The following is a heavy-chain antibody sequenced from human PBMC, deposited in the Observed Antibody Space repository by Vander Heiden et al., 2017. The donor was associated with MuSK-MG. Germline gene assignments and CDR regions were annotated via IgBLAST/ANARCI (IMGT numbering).Heavy chain of an antibody. V-gene: IGHV2-26*01. J-gene: IGHJ4*02. CDR3: ARSSDGDNIFDY. D-gene: IGHD4-17*01. Sequence: QVTLKESGPVLVKPTETLTLTCTVSGFSLSNARMGVSWIRKPPGKALEWLAHIFSNDEKSYSTALKSRLTISKDTSKRKVVLTMTKMEPVDTATYYSARSSDGDNIFDYWGQGTMVTVCS. CDR2: IFSNDEK. CDR1: GFSLSNARMG.